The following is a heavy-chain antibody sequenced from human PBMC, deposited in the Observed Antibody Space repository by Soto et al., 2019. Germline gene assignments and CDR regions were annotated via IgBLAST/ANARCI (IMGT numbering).Heavy chain of an antibody. CDR3: ARDKITGLFDY. Sequence: SETLSLTCAVYGGSFIGYYWTWIRQPPGTGLEWIGEINHSGSTNYNPSLKSRVAISVDTSKNQFSLKLTSVTAADTAVYYCARDKITGLFDYWGQGTLVTVSS. J-gene: IGHJ4*02. D-gene: IGHD2-8*02. CDR1: GGSFIGYY. CDR2: INHSGST. V-gene: IGHV4-34*01.